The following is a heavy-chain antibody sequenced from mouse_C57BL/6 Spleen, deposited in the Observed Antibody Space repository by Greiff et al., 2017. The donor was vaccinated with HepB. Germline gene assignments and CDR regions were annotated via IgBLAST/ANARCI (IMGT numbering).Heavy chain of an antibody. CDR1: GYAFSSYW. CDR2: IYPGDGDT. Sequence: VQRVESGAELVKPGASVKISCKASGYAFSSYWMNWVKQRPGKGLEWIGQIYPGDGDTNYNGKFKGKATLTADKSSSTAYMQLSSLTSEDSAVYFCARRLYYAMDYWGQGTSVTVSS. J-gene: IGHJ4*01. V-gene: IGHV1-80*01. CDR3: ARRLYYAMDY.